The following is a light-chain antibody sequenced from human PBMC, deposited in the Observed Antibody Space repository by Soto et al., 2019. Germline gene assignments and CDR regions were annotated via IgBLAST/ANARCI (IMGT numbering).Light chain of an antibody. CDR1: QDSDSN. CDR2: RAS. J-gene: IGKJ5*01. Sequence: IVMTQTPATLSVSPGERATLSCRASQDSDSNVAWYQQRPGQPPRLLIYRASTRATGIPARFSGSGSGTEFTLTISSLQSEDFAIYYCQQYYNWPQYTFGEGTRLEIK. CDR3: QQYYNWPQYT. V-gene: IGKV3-15*01.